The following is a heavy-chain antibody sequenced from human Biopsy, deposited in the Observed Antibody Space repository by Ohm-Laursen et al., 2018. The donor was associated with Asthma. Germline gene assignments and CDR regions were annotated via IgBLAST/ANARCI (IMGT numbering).Heavy chain of an antibody. CDR2: IYYIGST. D-gene: IGHD3-16*01. CDR3: ARRGGVRRYFDY. Sequence: SHTLSRTCTVSGGSISSGAYYWSWVRQPPGKGLEWIGYIYYIGSTYYNPSLKSRVAISLDTSKNQFSLKLSSVTAADTAVYFCARRGGVRRYFDYWGQGTLVTVSS. CDR1: GGSISSGAYY. V-gene: IGHV4-30-4*01. J-gene: IGHJ4*02.